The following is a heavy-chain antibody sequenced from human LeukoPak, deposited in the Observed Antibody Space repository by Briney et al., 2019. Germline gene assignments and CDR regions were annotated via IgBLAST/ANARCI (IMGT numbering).Heavy chain of an antibody. V-gene: IGHV3-33*01. CDR3: ARVRQTYYYGSGSYNDY. CDR1: GFTFSSYG. D-gene: IGHD3-10*01. Sequence: GGSLRLSCAASGFTFSSYGMHWVRQAPVKGLEWVAAIWYDGSNKDYADSVKGRFTISRDNSKNTLYLRMSSLRAEDTAVYYCARVRQTYYYGSGSYNDYWGQGTLVTVSS. J-gene: IGHJ4*02. CDR2: IWYDGSNK.